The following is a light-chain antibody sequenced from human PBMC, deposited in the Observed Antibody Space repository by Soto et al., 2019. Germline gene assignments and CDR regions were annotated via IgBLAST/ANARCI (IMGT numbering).Light chain of an antibody. Sequence: SYELTQPPSVSVSPGQTASITCSGDKLGDKYVCWYQQKPGQSPVLVIYQDTKRPSGIPERFSGSNSGNTATLTVSGTQAMDEADYYCQAWDSSTVVFGGGTKVTVL. J-gene: IGLJ2*01. CDR1: KLGDKY. V-gene: IGLV3-1*01. CDR2: QDT. CDR3: QAWDSSTVV.